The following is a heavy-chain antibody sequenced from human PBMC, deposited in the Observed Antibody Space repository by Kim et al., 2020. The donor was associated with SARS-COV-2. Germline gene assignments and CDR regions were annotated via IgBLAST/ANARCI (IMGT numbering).Heavy chain of an antibody. CDR2: VFHTGGA. CDR3: VRHNSGFFFDP. D-gene: IGHD5-12*01. CDR1: GDSISSGTW. J-gene: IGHJ5*02. Sequence: SETLSLTCTLSGDSISSGTWWSWVRQPPGQGLEWIGEVFHTGGASYNPSLKSRVTISRDNSRNQFSLRLHSVTAADTGVYYCVRHNSGFFFDPWGQGILVTVSS. V-gene: IGHV4-4*02.